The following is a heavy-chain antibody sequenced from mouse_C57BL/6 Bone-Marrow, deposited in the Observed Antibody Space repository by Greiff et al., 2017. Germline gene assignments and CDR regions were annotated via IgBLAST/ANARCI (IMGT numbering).Heavy chain of an antibody. J-gene: IGHJ3*01. CDR3: ARGRQLRLLAY. Sequence: QVQLQQPGAELVKPGASVKMSCKASGYTFTSYWITWVKQRPGQGLEWIGDIYPGSGSTNYNEKFKSKATLTVETSSSTAYMQLSSLTSEDSAVYYCARGRQLRLLAYWGQGTLVTVSA. V-gene: IGHV1-55*01. D-gene: IGHD3-2*02. CDR2: IYPGSGST. CDR1: GYTFTSYW.